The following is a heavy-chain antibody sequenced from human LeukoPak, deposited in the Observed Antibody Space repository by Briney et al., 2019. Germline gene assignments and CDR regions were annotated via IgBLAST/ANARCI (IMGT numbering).Heavy chain of an antibody. V-gene: IGHV4-59*01. CDR2: TYNSGST. Sequence: PSQTLSLTRTVSGGATSSYLWSCRRQPPEKGLEWIGDTYNSGSTNYNHSLKSRVTISVDTSKNQFSLKLSSVTAADTAVYYCAGGIFGVVINAFHIWGQGTMVTVSS. CDR1: GGATSSYL. D-gene: IGHD3-3*01. J-gene: IGHJ3*02. CDR3: AGGIFGVVINAFHI.